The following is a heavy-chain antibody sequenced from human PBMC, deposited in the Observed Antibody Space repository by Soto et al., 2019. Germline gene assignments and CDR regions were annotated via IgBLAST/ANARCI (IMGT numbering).Heavy chain of an antibody. CDR3: ARDNRATTGWNNYFDY. CDR1: GYKFSDYG. D-gene: IGHD1-1*01. J-gene: IGHJ4*02. Sequence: QVHLVQSGAEVKRPGASVRVSCKASGYKFSDYGISWVRQAPGQGLKWMGWDSTYNGNTYSAQNFQSRVTLTRDTSTNTAYMELRSLTSVDTAVYYCARDNRATTGWNNYFDYWGQGTLVTVSS. V-gene: IGHV1-18*01. CDR2: DSTYNGNT.